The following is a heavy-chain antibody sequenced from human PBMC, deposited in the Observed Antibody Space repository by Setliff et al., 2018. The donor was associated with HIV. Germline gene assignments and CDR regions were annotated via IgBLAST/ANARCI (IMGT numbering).Heavy chain of an antibody. V-gene: IGHV4-59*02. CDR3: ARASVMHSDYGLWVWIDP. CDR1: GGSVSGHY. CDR2: IYHSRTT. J-gene: IGHJ5*02. D-gene: IGHD3-16*01. Sequence: SETLSLTCSVSGGSVSGHYWSWIRQSPGKGLEWIGYIYHSRTTNKNPSLKSRVTMSVDTSKNLFSLKVRSVTAADTAVYYCARASVMHSDYGLWVWIDPWGQGTPVTVSS.